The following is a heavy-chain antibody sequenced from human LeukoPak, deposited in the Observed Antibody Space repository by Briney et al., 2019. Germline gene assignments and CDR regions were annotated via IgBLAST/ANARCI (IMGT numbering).Heavy chain of an antibody. CDR1: GYTFTGYY. J-gene: IGHJ5*02. Sequence: ASVKVSCKASGYTFTGYYMHWVRQAPGQGLEWIGRINPNSGGTNYAQKFQGRVTMTKDTSISTGYMELSRLRSDDTAVYYCARAPLGYNWFDPWGQGTLVTVSS. CDR2: INPNSGGT. D-gene: IGHD3-10*01. V-gene: IGHV1-2*06. CDR3: ARAPLGYNWFDP.